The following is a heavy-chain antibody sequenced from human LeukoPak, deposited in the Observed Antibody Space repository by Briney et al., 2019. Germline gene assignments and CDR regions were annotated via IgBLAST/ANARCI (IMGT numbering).Heavy chain of an antibody. V-gene: IGHV3-23*01. J-gene: IGHJ4*02. CDR2: ISGGGYTT. CDR3: AKDYYDSYYFEY. CDR1: GFTLSSYG. Sequence: GGSLRLSCAASGFTLSSYGMTWVRQAPGKGLEWVSSISGGGYTTYYADSVKGRFIISRDNSKNTLYLQMNSLRAEDTAVYYCAKDYYDSYYFEYWGQGTLVTVSS. D-gene: IGHD3-22*01.